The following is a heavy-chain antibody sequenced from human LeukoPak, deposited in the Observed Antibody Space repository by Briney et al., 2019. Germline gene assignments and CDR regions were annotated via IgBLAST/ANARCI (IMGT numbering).Heavy chain of an antibody. J-gene: IGHJ4*02. CDR3: ARGKAYYYDSSATICDY. V-gene: IGHV3-30-3*01. Sequence: GGSLRLSCAASGFTFSSYAMHWVRQAPGKGLEWVAVISYDGSNKYYADSVKGRFTISRDNSKNTLYLQMNSLRAEDTAVYYCARGKAYYYDSSATICDYWGQGTLVTVSS. D-gene: IGHD3-22*01. CDR1: GFTFSSYA. CDR2: ISYDGSNK.